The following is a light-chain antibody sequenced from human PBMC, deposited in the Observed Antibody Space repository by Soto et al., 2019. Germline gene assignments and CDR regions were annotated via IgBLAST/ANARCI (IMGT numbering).Light chain of an antibody. J-gene: IGKJ1*01. Sequence: SXRVSQSVGNVYLAWYQQKPGQAPRLLIHGASNRASGIPDRFSGSGSGTDFTLTISRLEPEDFAVYFCQQYGSSPRTFGQGTKVDIK. CDR3: QQYGSSPRT. CDR2: GAS. CDR1: QSVGNVY. V-gene: IGKV3-20*01.